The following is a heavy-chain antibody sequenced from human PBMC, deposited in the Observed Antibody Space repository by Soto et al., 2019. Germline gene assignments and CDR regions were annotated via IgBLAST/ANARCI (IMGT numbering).Heavy chain of an antibody. Sequence: PXESLTISGKCSGYNFDTCWINWMRQTAGKGLEWMGRIDPIDSKTKYSPSLEGHITISVDKSISTTYLQWSSLKASDTAIYYCARRIAAAGGYYSYAFDVWGQGTAVTVSS. J-gene: IGHJ6*02. CDR1: GYNFDTCW. CDR3: ARRIAAAGGYYSYAFDV. D-gene: IGHD6-13*01. CDR2: IDPIDSKT. V-gene: IGHV5-10-1*01.